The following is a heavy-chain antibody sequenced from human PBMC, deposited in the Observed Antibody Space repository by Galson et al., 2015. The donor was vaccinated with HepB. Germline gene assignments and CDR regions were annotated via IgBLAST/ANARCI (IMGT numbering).Heavy chain of an antibody. CDR1: GYSFTTYW. CDR3: ARLTSRPQNFGMDV. J-gene: IGHJ6*02. D-gene: IGHD2-2*01. CDR2: IYLGDSDT. Sequence: QSGAEVKKPGESLKIPCKGSGYSFTTYWIAWVRQMPGKGLEWMGIIYLGDSDTRYSPSFQGQVTISADKSISTVYLHWSGLKASDTAIYYCARLTSRPQNFGMDVWGQGTTVTVSS. V-gene: IGHV5-51*03.